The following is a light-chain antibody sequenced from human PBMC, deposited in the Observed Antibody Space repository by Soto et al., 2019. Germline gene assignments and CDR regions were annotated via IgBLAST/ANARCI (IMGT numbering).Light chain of an antibody. Sequence: DIRMSLSLATLSASVGDRVTITCRASQSISSWLAWYPQKPGKAPKLLIYDASSLESGVPSRFSGSGSGTEFTLTISSLQPDDFATYYCQQYNSYPKTFGQPTKV. V-gene: IGKV1-5*01. CDR2: DAS. J-gene: IGKJ1*01. CDR1: QSISSW. CDR3: QQYNSYPKT.